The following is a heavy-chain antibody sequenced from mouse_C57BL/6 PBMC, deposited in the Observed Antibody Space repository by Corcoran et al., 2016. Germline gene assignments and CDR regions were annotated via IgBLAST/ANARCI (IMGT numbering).Heavy chain of an antibody. Sequence: QVQLKQSGAELVRPGASVKLFCKASGYPFTDYYIHWVKQRPGQGLEWIARIYPGSGNTYYNEKLKGKATLTAEKSSSTAYMQLSSLTSEDSAVYFCARMGYYGSSYDYARDYWGQGTSVTVSS. V-gene: IGHV1-76*01. J-gene: IGHJ4*01. D-gene: IGHD1-1*01. CDR2: IYPGSGNT. CDR3: ARMGYYGSSYDYARDY. CDR1: GYPFTDYY.